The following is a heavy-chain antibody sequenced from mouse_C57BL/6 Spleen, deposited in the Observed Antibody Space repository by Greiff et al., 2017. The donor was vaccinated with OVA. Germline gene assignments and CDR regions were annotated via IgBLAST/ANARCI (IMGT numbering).Heavy chain of an antibody. CDR1: GYTFTSYW. Sequence: VQLQQPGAELVKPGASVKVSCKASGYTFTSYWMHWVKQRPGQGLEWIGRIHPSDSDTNYNQKFKGKATLTVDKSSSTAYMQLSSLTSEDSAVYYCALQQLRLQTWFAYWGQGTLVTVSA. V-gene: IGHV1-74*01. J-gene: IGHJ3*01. D-gene: IGHD3-2*02. CDR2: IHPSDSDT. CDR3: ALQQLRLQTWFAY.